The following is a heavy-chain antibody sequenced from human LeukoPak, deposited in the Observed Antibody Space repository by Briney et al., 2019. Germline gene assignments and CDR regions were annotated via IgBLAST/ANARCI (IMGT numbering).Heavy chain of an antibody. D-gene: IGHD3-22*01. CDR1: GYTFTSYG. V-gene: IGHV1-18*01. Sequence: ASVKVSCKASGYTFTSYGISWVRQAPGQGLEWMGWISAYNGNTNYAQKLQGRVTMTTDTSTGTAYMELRSLRSDDTAVYYCARVLAYYYDSSGYYPYFDYWGQGTLVTVSS. CDR2: ISAYNGNT. CDR3: ARVLAYYYDSSGYYPYFDY. J-gene: IGHJ4*02.